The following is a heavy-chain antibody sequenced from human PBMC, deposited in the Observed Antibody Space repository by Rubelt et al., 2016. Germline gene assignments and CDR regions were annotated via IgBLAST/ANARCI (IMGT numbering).Heavy chain of an antibody. CDR1: GFTFSDYY. D-gene: IGHD6-19*01. Sequence: VQLVESGGGLVQPGGSLRLSCAASGFTFSDYYMSWIRQAPGKGLEWVSYIGSSSSTIFYADSVKGRCNVSSGKGKNSRYLQMNSLGADDTAVYYCARHGSTGWDTFDYWGQGTLVTVSS. CDR2: IGSSSSTI. CDR3: ARHGSTGWDTFDY. V-gene: IGHV3-11*04. J-gene: IGHJ4*02.